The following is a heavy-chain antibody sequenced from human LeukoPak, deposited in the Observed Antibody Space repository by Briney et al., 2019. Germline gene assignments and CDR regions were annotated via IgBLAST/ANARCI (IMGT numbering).Heavy chain of an antibody. CDR1: GYTFISYG. CDR3: ARVDGDAFDY. V-gene: IGHV1-18*01. Sequence: ASVKVSCKASGYTFISYGISWVRQAPGQGLEWMGWINTYNGYTNYAQKFQGRVTMTRDTSISTAYMELSRLRSDDTAVYYCARVDGDAFDYWGQGTLVTVSS. CDR2: INTYNGYT. J-gene: IGHJ4*02. D-gene: IGHD4-17*01.